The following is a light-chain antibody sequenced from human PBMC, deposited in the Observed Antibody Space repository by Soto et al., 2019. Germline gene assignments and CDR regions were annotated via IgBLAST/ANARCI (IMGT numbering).Light chain of an antibody. J-gene: IGKJ1*01. CDR1: QSVSTN. Sequence: EIVMTQSPATLSVSPGERATLSCRASQSVSTNLAWYQQKPGQAPRLLISGASTRATAISARFSGSGSGTEFTLTISSLQSEDFAVYYCHQYNNWPRTFGQGTKVEIK. V-gene: IGKV3-15*01. CDR2: GAS. CDR3: HQYNNWPRT.